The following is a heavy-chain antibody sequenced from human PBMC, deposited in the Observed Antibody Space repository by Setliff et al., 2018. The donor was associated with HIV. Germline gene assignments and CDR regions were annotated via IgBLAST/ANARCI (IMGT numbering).Heavy chain of an antibody. Sequence: SETLSLTCAVYGGSFSGYYWSWIRQPPGKGLEWIGEINHSGSTNYNPSLKSRVTISVDTSKNQFSLKLSSVTAADTAVYYCARGSPFIAARNNWFDPWGQGTLVTV. V-gene: IGHV4-34*01. CDR1: GGSFSGYY. CDR2: INHSGST. CDR3: ARGSPFIAARNNWFDP. D-gene: IGHD6-6*01. J-gene: IGHJ5*02.